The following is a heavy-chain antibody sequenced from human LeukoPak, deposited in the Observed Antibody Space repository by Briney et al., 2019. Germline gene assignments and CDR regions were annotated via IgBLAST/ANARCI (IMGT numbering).Heavy chain of an antibody. J-gene: IGHJ4*02. Sequence: SETLSLTCAVYGGSFSGYYWSWIRQPPGKGLEWIGEINHSGSTNYNPSLKSRVTISVDTSKNQFSLELSSVTAADTAVYYCASQYSGSPSDYWGQGTLVTVSS. V-gene: IGHV4-34*01. CDR2: INHSGST. D-gene: IGHD1-26*01. CDR3: ASQYSGSPSDY. CDR1: GGSFSGYY.